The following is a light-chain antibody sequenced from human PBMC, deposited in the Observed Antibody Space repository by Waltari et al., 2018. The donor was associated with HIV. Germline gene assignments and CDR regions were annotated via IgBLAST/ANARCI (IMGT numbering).Light chain of an antibody. CDR2: GNN. CDR1: SSNIGAGYD. CDR3: QSYDSSLSGSWV. V-gene: IGLV1-40*01. J-gene: IGLJ3*02. Sequence: QSVLTQPPSVSGAPGQRVTFSCTGSSSNIGAGYDVHWYQQLPGTAPKLLIYGNNNRPSGVPDRFSGSTSGTSASLAITGLQSEDEADYDCQSYDSSLSGSWVFGGGTKLTVL.